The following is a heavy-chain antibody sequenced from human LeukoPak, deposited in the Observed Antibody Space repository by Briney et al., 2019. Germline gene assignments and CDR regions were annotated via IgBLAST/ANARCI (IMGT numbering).Heavy chain of an antibody. CDR1: GGTFSSYA. CDR2: IIPIFGAA. CDR3: AREPSDYGSGTLQDY. V-gene: IGHV1-69*13. J-gene: IGHJ4*02. D-gene: IGHD3-10*01. Sequence: ASVKVSCKASGGTFSSYAISWVRQAPGQGLEWMGGIIPIFGAANYAQKFQGRVTITADESTSTAYMELSSLRSDDTAVYYCAREPSDYGSGTLQDYWGQGTLVTVSS.